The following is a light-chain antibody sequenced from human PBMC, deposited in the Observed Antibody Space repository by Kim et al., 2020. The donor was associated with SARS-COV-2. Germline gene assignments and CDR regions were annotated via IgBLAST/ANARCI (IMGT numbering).Light chain of an antibody. V-gene: IGKV3-15*01. CDR3: QQYNSWPPP. J-gene: IGKJ4*01. CDR1: RSVTSD. Sequence: VSPGERATLSCRASRSVTSDFAWYQQKPGQPPRLLMYDASTRASGVRARFSGSWSGTEFTLTISSLQSEDVAVYFCQQYNSWPPPFGGGTKVDIK. CDR2: DAS.